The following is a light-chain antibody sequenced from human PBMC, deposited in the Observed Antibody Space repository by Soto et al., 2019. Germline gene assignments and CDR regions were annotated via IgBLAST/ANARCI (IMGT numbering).Light chain of an antibody. CDR2: AAS. V-gene: IGKV1-9*01. CDR3: QQYDNLPI. J-gene: IGKJ5*01. CDR1: QGIRSC. Sequence: DIQLTPSPSFLSAAGGDRLTITCRASQGIRSCLAWFQQKPGRAPKLLIYAASTLQSGVPSRFSGSGSGTDFTFTISSLQPEDIATYYCQQYDNLPIFGQGTRLEIK.